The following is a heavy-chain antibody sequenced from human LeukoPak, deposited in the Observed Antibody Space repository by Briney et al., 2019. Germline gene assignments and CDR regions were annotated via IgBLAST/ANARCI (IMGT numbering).Heavy chain of an antibody. D-gene: IGHD2-2*01. CDR3: ARGGYCSSTSCHYYYYYYMDV. CDR2: INPNSGGT. Sequence: ASVTVSCKASGYTFTGYYMHWVRQAPGQGLEWMGWINPNSGGTNYAQKFQGRVTMTRDTSISTAYMELSRLRSDDTAVYYCARGGYCSSTSCHYYYYYYMDVWGKGTTVTVSS. J-gene: IGHJ6*03. CDR1: GYTFTGYY. V-gene: IGHV1-2*02.